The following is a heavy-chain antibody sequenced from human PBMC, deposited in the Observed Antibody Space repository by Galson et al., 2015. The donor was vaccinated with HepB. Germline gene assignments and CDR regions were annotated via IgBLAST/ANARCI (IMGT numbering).Heavy chain of an antibody. D-gene: IGHD6-13*01. Sequence: SVKVSCKASGYTFTGYYMHWVRQAPGQGLEWMGWINPNSGGTNYAQKFQGWVTMTRDTSISTAYMELSRLRSDDTAVYYCARDMDPSSSRPDYYYYYGMDVWGQGTTVTVSS. CDR1: GYTFTGYY. CDR3: ARDMDPSSSRPDYYYYYGMDV. J-gene: IGHJ6*02. V-gene: IGHV1-2*04. CDR2: INPNSGGT.